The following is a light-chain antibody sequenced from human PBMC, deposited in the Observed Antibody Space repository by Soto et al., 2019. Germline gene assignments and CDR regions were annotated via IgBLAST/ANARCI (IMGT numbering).Light chain of an antibody. Sequence: EIVLTQSPGTLSLSPGERATLSCRASQSVSSSYLAWYQQKPGQAPRLLIYDASTRATGISGSFSGSGSGTEFTLTISSLQSEDFAVYYCQQYNRWPLTFGGGTKVDI. CDR1: QSVSSSY. CDR3: QQYNRWPLT. CDR2: DAS. J-gene: IGKJ4*01. V-gene: IGKV3-15*01.